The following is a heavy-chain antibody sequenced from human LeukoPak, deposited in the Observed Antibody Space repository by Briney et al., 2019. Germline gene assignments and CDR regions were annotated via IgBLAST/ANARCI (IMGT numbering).Heavy chain of an antibody. D-gene: IGHD5-24*01. J-gene: IGHJ5*02. CDR2: IHSSGST. V-gene: IGHV4-59*01. CDR1: SGSISSSY. CDR3: ARDDGSSMTNNINWYVH. Sequence: EPSETLSLTCTVSSGSISSSYWTWIWQPPGKGLEWIGYIHSSGSTSYNPSLKSRVTISLDTSKNLFSLKLSSVSAADTAVYYCARDDGSSMTNNINWYVHWGQGTLVTVSS.